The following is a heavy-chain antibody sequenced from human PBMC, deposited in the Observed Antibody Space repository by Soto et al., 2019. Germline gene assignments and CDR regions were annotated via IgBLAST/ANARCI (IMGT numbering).Heavy chain of an antibody. D-gene: IGHD3-3*01. Sequence: QVQLQESGPGLVKPSETLSLTCTVSGGSISSYYWSWIRQPPGKGLEWIGYIYYSGSTNYNPCLKKRLTVSVSTPKIQRSLKLSSVTAADTAVYYCARRVEWLATNWFDPWGQGTLVAVSS. CDR3: ARRVEWLATNWFDP. J-gene: IGHJ5*02. V-gene: IGHV4-59*01. CDR1: GGSISSYY. CDR2: IYYSGST.